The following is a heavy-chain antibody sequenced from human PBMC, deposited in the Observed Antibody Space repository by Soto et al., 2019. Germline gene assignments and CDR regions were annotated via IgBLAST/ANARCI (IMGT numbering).Heavy chain of an antibody. Sequence: GGSLRLSCAASGFTFSSYWMHWVRQAPGKGLVWVSRINSDGSSTSYADSVKGRFTISRDNAKNTLYLQMNSLRAEDTAVYYCARQYYDFWSGRNRILFDYWGQGTLVTVSS. V-gene: IGHV3-74*01. D-gene: IGHD3-3*01. CDR3: ARQYYDFWSGRNRILFDY. CDR2: INSDGSST. J-gene: IGHJ4*02. CDR1: GFTFSSYW.